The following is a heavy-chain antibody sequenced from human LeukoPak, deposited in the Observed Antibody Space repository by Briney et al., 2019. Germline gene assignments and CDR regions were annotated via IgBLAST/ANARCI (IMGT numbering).Heavy chain of an antibody. CDR2: LGGDGQT. D-gene: IGHD6-19*01. J-gene: IGHJ6*02. CDR3: AKDLWGWSGMDV. CDR1: GFPLSNNA. V-gene: IGHV3-23*01. Sequence: GGSLRLSCAASGFPLSNNAMCWVRQAPGKGLEWVSGLGGDGQTWYAGSVKGRFTISRDNSKNMVYLQMNSLRDEDTALYYCAKDLWGWSGMDVWGQGTAVTVSS.